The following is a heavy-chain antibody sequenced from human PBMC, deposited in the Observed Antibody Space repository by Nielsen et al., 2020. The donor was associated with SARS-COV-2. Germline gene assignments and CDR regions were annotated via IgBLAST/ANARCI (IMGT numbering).Heavy chain of an antibody. D-gene: IGHD1/OR15-1a*01. J-gene: IGHJ3*01. CDR3: ATGNKIFDDAFDV. V-gene: IGHV4-30-2*01. CDR2: MYYSGST. Sequence: SETLSLTCIVSGGSISTGSHYWSWIRQPPGKGLEWIGYMYYSGSTYYNPSLESRVTISVDRSKSQFSLRLTSVTAADTAVYFCATGNKIFDDAFDVWGQGALVTVSA. CDR1: GGSISTGSHY.